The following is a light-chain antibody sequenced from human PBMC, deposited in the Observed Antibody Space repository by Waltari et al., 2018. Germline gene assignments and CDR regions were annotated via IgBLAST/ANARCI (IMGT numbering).Light chain of an antibody. CDR3: QQYNDWPKIT. CDR1: QSVSSD. CDR2: GAS. V-gene: IGKV3-15*01. J-gene: IGKJ5*01. Sequence: EIVITQSPATLPVSPGERATLSCRASQSVSSDLAWYQQKPGQAPRLLFYGASTRATGIPARFSGSGSGTDFTLSISSLQSEDFALYYCQQYNDWPKITFGQGTRLEIK.